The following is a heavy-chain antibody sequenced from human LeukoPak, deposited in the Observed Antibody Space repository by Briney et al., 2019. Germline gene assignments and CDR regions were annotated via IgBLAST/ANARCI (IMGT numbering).Heavy chain of an antibody. Sequence: PGGSLRLSCVASRFTFSSYWMHWVRQAPGKGLVWVSRINSDGSSTGYADSVKGRFTISRDNAKNTLYLQMNSLRVEDTAVYYCARGAGSSWSGLIDYWGQGTLATVSS. CDR3: ARGAGSSWSGLIDY. CDR2: INSDGSST. D-gene: IGHD6-13*01. V-gene: IGHV3-74*01. J-gene: IGHJ4*02. CDR1: RFTFSSYW.